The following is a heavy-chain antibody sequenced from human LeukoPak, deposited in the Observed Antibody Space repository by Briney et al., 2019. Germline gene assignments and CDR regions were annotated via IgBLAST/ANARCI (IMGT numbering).Heavy chain of an antibody. J-gene: IGHJ6*03. D-gene: IGHD7-27*01. CDR3: ARLGYYYYYMDV. CDR1: GYFISSGYY. V-gene: IGHV4-38-2*02. Sequence: PSETLSLTCTVSGYFISSGYYWGWIRQPPGKGLQWIGSIHHSGSTYYNPSLKSRVTISVDTSKNQFSLKLSSVTAADTAVYYCARLGYYYYYMDVWGKGTTVTVSS. CDR2: IHHSGST.